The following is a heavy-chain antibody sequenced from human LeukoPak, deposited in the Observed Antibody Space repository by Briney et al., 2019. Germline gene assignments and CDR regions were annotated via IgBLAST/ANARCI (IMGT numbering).Heavy chain of an antibody. CDR1: GDSIINYY. CDR2: IYTSGSN. J-gene: IGHJ4*02. V-gene: IGHV4-4*09. D-gene: IGHD1-26*01. Sequence: SETLSLTCTVSGDSIINYYWSWIRQPPGKGLEWIGYIYTSGSNKYNPSLKSQVTKSGDTSMNQLSLKLSAVTAADTAVYYCARPYSGAYSPFDYWGQGTLVAVSS. CDR3: ARPYSGAYSPFDY.